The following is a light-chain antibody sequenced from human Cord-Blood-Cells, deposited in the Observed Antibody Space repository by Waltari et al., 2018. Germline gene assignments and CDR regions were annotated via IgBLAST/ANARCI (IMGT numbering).Light chain of an antibody. J-gene: IGLJ2*01. CDR2: SNN. Sequence: QSVLTQPPSASGTPGQRVTISCSGSSSNIGSNTVNWYQQLPGTAPKLLIYSNNRRPSAVPDRCSGSKSGTSASLTISGLQSEDEADYYCAAWDDSLNGPVFGGGTKLTVL. CDR3: AAWDDSLNGPV. CDR1: SSNIGSNT. V-gene: IGLV1-44*01.